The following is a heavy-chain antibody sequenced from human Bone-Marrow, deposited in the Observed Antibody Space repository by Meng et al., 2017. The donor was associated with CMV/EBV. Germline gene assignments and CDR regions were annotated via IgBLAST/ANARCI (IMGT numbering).Heavy chain of an antibody. CDR2: INPNSGGT. CDR3: ARYCNSASCYTSIYYFDF. Sequence: ASVKVSCKASGYTFTGYYMHWVRQAPGQGLEWMGWINPNSGGTNYAQKFQGRVTMTRDTSISTAYMELRSLRSDDTAVYYCARYCNSASCYTSIYYFDFWGQGTLVTVSS. V-gene: IGHV1-2*02. J-gene: IGHJ4*02. D-gene: IGHD2-2*02. CDR1: GYTFTGYY.